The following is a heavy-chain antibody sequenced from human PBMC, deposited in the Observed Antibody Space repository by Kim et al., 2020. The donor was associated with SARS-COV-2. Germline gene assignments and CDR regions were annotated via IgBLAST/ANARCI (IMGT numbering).Heavy chain of an antibody. J-gene: IGHJ4*02. CDR1: GFSFSTYW. CDR2: ISTDGIIT. V-gene: IGHV3-74*01. CDR3: VRGLGVRIFDY. Sequence: GGSLRLSCAASGFSFSTYWMHWVRQAPGKGLVWVSRISTDGIITAYADSVKGRFTISRDNAKNTLYLQMNSLSAEDTAVYYCVRGLGVRIFDYWGRGALV. D-gene: IGHD3-10*01.